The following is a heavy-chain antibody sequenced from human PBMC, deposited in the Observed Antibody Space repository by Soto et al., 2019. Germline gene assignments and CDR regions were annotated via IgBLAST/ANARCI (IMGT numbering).Heavy chain of an antibody. CDR3: ARSTNLRTTVTTWDY. D-gene: IGHD4-17*01. CDR1: GFTFSSYS. Sequence: AGGSLRLSCAASGFTFSSYSMNWVRQAPGKGLEWVSSISSSSSYIYYADSVKGRFTISRDNAKNSLYLQMNSLRAEDAAVYYCARSTNLRTTVTTWDYWGQGTLVTVSS. J-gene: IGHJ4*02. CDR2: ISSSSSYI. V-gene: IGHV3-21*01.